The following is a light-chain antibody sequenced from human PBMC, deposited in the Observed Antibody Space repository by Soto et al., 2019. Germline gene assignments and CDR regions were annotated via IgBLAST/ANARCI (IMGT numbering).Light chain of an antibody. J-gene: IGLJ2*01. V-gene: IGLV3-21*04. Sequence: SYELTQPPSVSVAPGKTASITCEGNNIGRKSVHWYQQRPGQAPMVVIHYDGDRPSGIPERFSGSNSETAATLTISRVEAGDEADYYCQVWDSSVDHIIFGGGTQLTVL. CDR3: QVWDSSVDHII. CDR2: YDG. CDR1: NIGRKS.